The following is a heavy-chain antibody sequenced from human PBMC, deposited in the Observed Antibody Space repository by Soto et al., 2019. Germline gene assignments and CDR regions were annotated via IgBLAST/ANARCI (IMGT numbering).Heavy chain of an antibody. CDR2: LYYNGNP. V-gene: IGHV4-31*03. CDR3: ESDGYNYAEDV. J-gene: IGHJ6*02. Sequence: SGTLSLTCSVSGASISSGGYYWSWLRQHPGKGLGWIGYLYYNGNPYNNPSLKRRVIILLDTSKNQFSLHLSAVTAADTAIDYCESDGYNYAEDVWGQGTTVTVSS. D-gene: IGHD5-18*01. CDR1: GASISSGGYY.